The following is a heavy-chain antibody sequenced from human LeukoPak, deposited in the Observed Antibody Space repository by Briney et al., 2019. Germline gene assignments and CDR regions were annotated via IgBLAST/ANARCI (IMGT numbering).Heavy chain of an antibody. CDR3: ARASTIFGNFAY. V-gene: IGHV4-39*07. J-gene: IGHJ4*02. Sequence: PSETLSLTCALSGGSISGAPYYWGWIRQPPGKGLEWIGSIYYSGSTYYNPSLKSRLTISVDTSKNQFSLKLSSVTAADTAVYYCARASTIFGNFAYWGRGTLVTVSS. CDR1: GGSISGAPYY. D-gene: IGHD3-3*01. CDR2: IYYSGST.